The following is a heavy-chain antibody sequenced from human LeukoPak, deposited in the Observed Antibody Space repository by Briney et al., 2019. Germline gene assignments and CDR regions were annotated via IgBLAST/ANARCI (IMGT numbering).Heavy chain of an antibody. J-gene: IGHJ6*03. CDR3: ARQILRGSYFYYLDV. CDR1: GFTFSSYA. CDR2: IHSRGDNT. D-gene: IGHD3-10*01. V-gene: IGHV3-23*01. Sequence: PGGSLRLSCAASGFTFSSYAMSWVRQAPGKGLEWVSSIHSRGDNTHYADSLEGRFTISRDTWKNTVYLQMNRLRVEDTATYYCARQILRGSYFYYLDVWGTGTPVTVSS.